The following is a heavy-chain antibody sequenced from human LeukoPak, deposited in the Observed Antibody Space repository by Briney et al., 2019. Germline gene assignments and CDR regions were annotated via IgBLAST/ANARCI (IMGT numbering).Heavy chain of an antibody. CDR2: INHSGST. CDR1: GGSISSYY. Sequence: SETLSLTCTVSGGSISSYYWSWIRQPPGKGLEWIGEINHSGSTNYNPSLKSRVTISVDTSKNQFSLKLSSVTAADTAVYYCARSPHLNIVVVPAARSRAFDIWGQGTMVTVSS. J-gene: IGHJ3*02. V-gene: IGHV4-34*01. CDR3: ARSPHLNIVVVPAARSRAFDI. D-gene: IGHD2-2*01.